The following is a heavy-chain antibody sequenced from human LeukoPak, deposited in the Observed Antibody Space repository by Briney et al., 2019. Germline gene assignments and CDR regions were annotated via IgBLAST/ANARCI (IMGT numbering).Heavy chain of an antibody. Sequence: GGSLRLSCAASGFTFSSYAMSWVRQTPGKGLEWVSSISGSGGRTYYADSVEGRFTISRDNSGNTLYLQMSSLRAEDTAVYYCAKDSSTTNYYYGLDVWGQGTTVTVSS. CDR2: ISGSGGRT. D-gene: IGHD2-2*01. J-gene: IGHJ6*02. CDR1: GFTFSSYA. CDR3: AKDSSTTNYYYGLDV. V-gene: IGHV3-23*01.